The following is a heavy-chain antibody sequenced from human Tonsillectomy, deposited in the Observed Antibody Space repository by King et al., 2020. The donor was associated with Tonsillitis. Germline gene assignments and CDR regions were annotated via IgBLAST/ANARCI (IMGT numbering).Heavy chain of an antibody. D-gene: IGHD2-21*02. V-gene: IGHV3-23*04. CDR2: ISGSGGST. CDR3: AKDGGDQFQPYWYFDL. CDR1: GFTFSSYA. J-gene: IGHJ2*01. Sequence: VQLVESGGGLVQPGGSLRLSCAASGFTFSSYAMSWVRQAPGKGLEWVSAISGSGGSTYYADSVKGRFTISRDNSKNTLYLQMNSLRAEDTAVYYCAKDGGDQFQPYWYFDLWGRGTLVTVSS.